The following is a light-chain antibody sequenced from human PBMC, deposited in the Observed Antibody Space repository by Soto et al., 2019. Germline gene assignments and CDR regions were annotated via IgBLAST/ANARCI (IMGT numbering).Light chain of an antibody. J-gene: IGKJ1*01. CDR2: AAS. V-gene: IGKV3-20*01. CDR1: ETVTGKY. Sequence: DIVLTQSPGTLSLSPGDRATLSCRASETVTGKYLAWYQQKAGQAPRLLIFAASNRATGIPDRFSGSGSGTDFTLTISRLEPEDFAVYFCQQYSRPPQTFGQGTKVDIK. CDR3: QQYSRPPQT.